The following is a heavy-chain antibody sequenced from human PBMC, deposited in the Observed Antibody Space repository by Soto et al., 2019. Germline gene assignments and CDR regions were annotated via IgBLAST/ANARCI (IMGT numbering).Heavy chain of an antibody. V-gene: IGHV3-30*18. J-gene: IGHJ4*02. CDR3: AKEAVGATPDY. CDR1: GFTFSSYG. CDR2: ISYDGSDK. Sequence: QVQLVESGGGVVQPGRSLRLSCAASGFTFSSYGMHWVRQAPGKGLEWVAVISYDGSDKYYADSVKGRFTISRDNSKNTLYLQMNSLRAEATAVFYCAKEAVGATPDYWGQGTLVTVSS. D-gene: IGHD1-26*01.